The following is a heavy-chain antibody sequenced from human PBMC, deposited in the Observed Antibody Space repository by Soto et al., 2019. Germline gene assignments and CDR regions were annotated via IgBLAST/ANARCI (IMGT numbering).Heavy chain of an antibody. V-gene: IGHV1-18*01. J-gene: IGHJ4*02. D-gene: IGHD3-22*01. CDR2: ISAYNGNT. CDR3: ARDLDSSGYYSHFDC. CDR1: GYTFTSYG. Sequence: RASVKVSCKASGYTFTSYGISWVRQAPGQGLEWMGWISAYNGNTNYAQKLQGRVTMTTDTSTSTAYMELRSLRSDDTAVYYCARDLDSSGYYSHFDCWGQGTLVTVSS.